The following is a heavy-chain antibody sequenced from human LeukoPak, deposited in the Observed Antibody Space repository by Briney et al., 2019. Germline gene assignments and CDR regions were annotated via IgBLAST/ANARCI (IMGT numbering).Heavy chain of an antibody. CDR1: GFTFNNYG. V-gene: IGHV3-30*18. CDR2: ISYDGCNK. D-gene: IGHD3-22*01. CDR3: AKDRYYYDSSGYPVDY. Sequence: GGSLRLSCAASGFTFNNYGMHWVRQAPGKGLEWVAVISYDGCNKYYADSVKGRFTISRDNSKNTLYLQMNSLRAEDTAVYYCAKDRYYYDSSGYPVDYWGQGTLVTVSS. J-gene: IGHJ4*02.